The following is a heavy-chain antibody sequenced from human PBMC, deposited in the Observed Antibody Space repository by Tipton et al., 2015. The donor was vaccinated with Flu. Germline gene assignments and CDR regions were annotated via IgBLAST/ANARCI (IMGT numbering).Heavy chain of an antibody. Sequence: SLRLSCTASGFTFGDYAMSWFRQAPGKGLEWVGFIRSKAYGGITEYAASVKGRFTISRDDSKSIAYLQMNSLKTEDTAVYYCTRHHTQNRYCSGGSCYSVYWGQGTLVTVSS. CDR2: IRSKAYGGIT. J-gene: IGHJ4*02. CDR3: TRHHTQNRYCSGGSCYSVY. V-gene: IGHV3-49*03. CDR1: GFTFGDYA. D-gene: IGHD2-15*01.